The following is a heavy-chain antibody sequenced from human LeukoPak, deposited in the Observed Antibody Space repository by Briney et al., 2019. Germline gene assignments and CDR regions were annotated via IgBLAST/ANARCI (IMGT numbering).Heavy chain of an antibody. V-gene: IGHV4-34*01. CDR3: ARWLQFGYYYYYYGMDV. J-gene: IGHJ6*02. CDR1: GGSFSGYY. D-gene: IGHD5-12*01. CDR2: IYYSGST. Sequence: SETLSLTCAVYGGSFSGYYWSWIRQPPGKGLEWIGSIYYSGSTYYNPSLKSRVTISVDTSKNQFSLKLSSVTAADTAVYYCARWLQFGYYYYYYGMDVWGQGTTVTVSS.